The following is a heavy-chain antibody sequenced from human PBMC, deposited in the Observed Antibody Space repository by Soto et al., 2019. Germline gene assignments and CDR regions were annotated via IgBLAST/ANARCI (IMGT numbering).Heavy chain of an antibody. V-gene: IGHV1-2*04. J-gene: IGHJ6*02. CDR3: ARDGGDLLGYCSSTSCYSSYQAYGMDV. CDR2: INPNSGGT. CDR1: GYTFTGYY. D-gene: IGHD2-2*02. Sequence: GASVKVSCKASGYTFTGYYMHWVRQAPGQGLEWMGWINPNSGGTNYAQKFQGWVTMTRDTSISTAYMELSRLRSDDTAVYYCARDGGDLLGYCSSTSCYSSYQAYGMDVWGQGTTVTVSS.